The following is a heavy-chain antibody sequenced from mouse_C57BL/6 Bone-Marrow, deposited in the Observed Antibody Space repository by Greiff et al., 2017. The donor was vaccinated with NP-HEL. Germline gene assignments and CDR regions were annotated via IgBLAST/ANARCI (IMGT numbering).Heavy chain of an antibody. CDR1: GYTFTDYN. D-gene: IGHD2-12*01. Sequence: EVKLVESGPELVKPGASVKMSCKASGYTFTDYNMHWVKQSHGKSLEWIGYINPNNGGTSYNQKFKGKATLTVNKSSSTAYMELRSLTSEDSAVYYCARPYDGGGYYAMDYWGQGTSVTVSS. CDR2: INPNNGGT. V-gene: IGHV1-22*01. CDR3: ARPYDGGGYYAMDY. J-gene: IGHJ4*01.